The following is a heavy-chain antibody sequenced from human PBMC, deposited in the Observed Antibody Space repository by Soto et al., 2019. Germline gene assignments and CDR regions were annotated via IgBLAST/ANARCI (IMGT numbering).Heavy chain of an antibody. Sequence: PSETLSLTCTVSGGSIRSSSYYWGWIRQPPGKGLEWIGNIYYSGSTYYNPSLKSRVTISVDTSKNQFSLKLSSVTAADTAVYYCARHHFYDSSGYYPGYWGQGTLVTVSS. V-gene: IGHV4-39*01. J-gene: IGHJ4*02. CDR2: IYYSGST. CDR3: ARHHFYDSSGYYPGY. D-gene: IGHD3-22*01. CDR1: GGSIRSSSYY.